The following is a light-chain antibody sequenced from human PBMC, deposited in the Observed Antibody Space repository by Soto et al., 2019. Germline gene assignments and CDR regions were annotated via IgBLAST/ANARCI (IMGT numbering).Light chain of an antibody. CDR3: QQYNNWPT. CDR2: AAS. Sequence: IQLTQYPSSLSASVGDRVTITCRASQGISNFLAWYKQKPGKAPKLLIYAASTLQSGVPSRFSGSGSGTEFTLTISSLQSEDFAVYYCQQYNNWPTFGQGTKVAIK. J-gene: IGKJ1*01. CDR1: QGISNF. V-gene: IGKV1-9*01.